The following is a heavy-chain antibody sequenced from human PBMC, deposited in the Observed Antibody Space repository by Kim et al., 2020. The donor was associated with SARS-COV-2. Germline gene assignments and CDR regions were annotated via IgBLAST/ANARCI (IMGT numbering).Heavy chain of an antibody. CDR2: IDPTDSYT. Sequence: GESLKISCQDSGYSFSIYWISWVRQMPGKGLEWMGRIDPTDSYTNYSPSFQGHVTISADKSIRTVYLQWSSLKASDIAIYYCARENFIEVDGPRPFDSWGQGTLVTVSS. CDR3: ARENFIEVDGPRPFDS. J-gene: IGHJ4*02. V-gene: IGHV5-10-1*01. D-gene: IGHD6-13*01. CDR1: GYSFSIYW.